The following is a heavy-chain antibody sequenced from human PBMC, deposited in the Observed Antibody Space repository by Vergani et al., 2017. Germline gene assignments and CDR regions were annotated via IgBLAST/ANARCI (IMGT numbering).Heavy chain of an antibody. D-gene: IGHD2-2*01. CDR1: GDSVKRFY. Sequence: QVQLQESGPRLAKPSEPLSLPCTVSGDSVKRFYWSWIRQAPGKGLEWLVYIFSNGNINYNSSLKSRVTISVDTSENRFSLRLTSLTAADTAMYYCARARIVCASNSSNTRCYEATFDYWGQGILVSVSS. CDR2: IFSNGNI. V-gene: IGHV4-59*02. CDR3: ARARIVCASNSSNTRCYEATFDY. J-gene: IGHJ4*02.